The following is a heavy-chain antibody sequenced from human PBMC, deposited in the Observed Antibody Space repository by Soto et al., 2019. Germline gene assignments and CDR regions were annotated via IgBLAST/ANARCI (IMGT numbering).Heavy chain of an antibody. Sequence: DVQLLESGGGLVQPGGSLRLSCAASGFSFSKYAMIWVRQAPGKGQEGVAGITGSGGTIEYAASVKGRFTISRDNSKNTVYLQMNSLRAEDTGMYYCAKDAVYGDGLWLVADWGQGTLVTVS. V-gene: IGHV3-23*01. D-gene: IGHD2-21*02. J-gene: IGHJ4*02. CDR2: ITGSGGTI. CDR1: GFSFSKYA. CDR3: AKDAVYGDGLWLVAD.